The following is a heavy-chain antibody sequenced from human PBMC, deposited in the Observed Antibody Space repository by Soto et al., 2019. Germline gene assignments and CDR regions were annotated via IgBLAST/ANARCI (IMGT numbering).Heavy chain of an antibody. J-gene: IGHJ6*02. CDR1: GYSFTSYW. Sequence: PGESLKISCKGSGYSFTSYWISWVRQMPGKGLEWMGRIDPSDSYTNYSPSLQGHVTISADKSISTAYLQWSSLKASDTAMYYCARYCSSTSCYWADYYGMDVWGQGTTVTVSS. CDR2: IDPSDSYT. V-gene: IGHV5-10-1*01. CDR3: ARYCSSTSCYWADYYGMDV. D-gene: IGHD2-2*01.